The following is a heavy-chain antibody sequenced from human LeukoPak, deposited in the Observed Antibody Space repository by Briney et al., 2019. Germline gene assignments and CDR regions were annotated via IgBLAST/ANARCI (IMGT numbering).Heavy chain of an antibody. V-gene: IGHV1-69*13. J-gene: IGHJ4*02. D-gene: IGHD3-22*01. CDR3: ARDRGPYYYDSSGYPSGY. CDR1: GGTFSSYA. CDR2: IIPIFGTA. Sequence: GASVKVSCKASGGTFSSYAISWVRQAPGQGLEWMGGIIPIFGTANYAQKFQGRVTITADESTSTAYMELSSLRSEDTAAYYCARDRGPYYYDSSGYPSGYWGQGTLVTVSS.